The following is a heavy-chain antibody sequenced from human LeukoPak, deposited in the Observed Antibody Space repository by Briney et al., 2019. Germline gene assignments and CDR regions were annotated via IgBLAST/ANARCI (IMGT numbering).Heavy chain of an antibody. CDR3: ARDGEDINMDV. D-gene: IGHD2-15*01. CDR1: GFTLSSYN. CDR2: TRNSGNTI. J-gene: IGHJ6*03. Sequence: GGSLRLSCAVSGFTLSSYNMNWVRQAPGKGLEWVSYTRNSGNTIYYADSVKGRFTISRDPAKNSLYLQMNSLRAEDTAVYYCARDGEDINMDVWGKGTTVTVSS. V-gene: IGHV3-48*01.